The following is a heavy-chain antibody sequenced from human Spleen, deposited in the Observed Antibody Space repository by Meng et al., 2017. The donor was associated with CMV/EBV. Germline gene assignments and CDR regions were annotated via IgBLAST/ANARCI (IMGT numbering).Heavy chain of an antibody. CDR1: GGSFANYH. Sequence: SETLSLTCAVYGGSFANYHWSWIRRPPGKGLEWIGEINHSGSTNYNPSLKSRVTISVDTSKNQFSLKLSSVTAADTAVFYCARGPHKNRYGGNSPRDYYYGMDVWGQGSAVTVSS. CDR2: INHSGST. D-gene: IGHD4-23*01. CDR3: ARGPHKNRYGGNSPRDYYYGMDV. J-gene: IGHJ6*02. V-gene: IGHV4-34*01.